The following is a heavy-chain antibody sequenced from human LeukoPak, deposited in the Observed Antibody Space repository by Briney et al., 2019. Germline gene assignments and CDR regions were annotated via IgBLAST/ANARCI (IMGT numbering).Heavy chain of an antibody. CDR3: ARHRVPIAAAGPFDP. J-gene: IGHJ5*02. V-gene: IGHV4-39*01. Sequence: PSETLSLTCTVSGGSISSYYWGWIRQPPGKGLEWIGSIYYSGNTYYNPSLKSRVTISVDTSKNQFSLKLSSVTAADTAVYYCARHRVPIAAAGPFDPWGQGTLVTVSS. CDR2: IYYSGNT. CDR1: GGSISSYY. D-gene: IGHD6-13*01.